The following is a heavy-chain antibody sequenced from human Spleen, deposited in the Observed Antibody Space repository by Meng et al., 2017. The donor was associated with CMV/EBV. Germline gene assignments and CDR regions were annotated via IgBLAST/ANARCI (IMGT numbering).Heavy chain of an antibody. Sequence: KATGGTFSDYTISWVRQAPGQGPEWMGRIVLMFGIVSYAQKCQGKVTITADKSTNTAYMELRSLRSEDTAIYYCAKDDPSGHYGSDYWGQGTLVTVSS. CDR2: IVLMFGIV. CDR1: GGTFSDYT. V-gene: IGHV1-69*02. CDR3: AKDDPSGHYGSDY. D-gene: IGHD3-22*01. J-gene: IGHJ4*02.